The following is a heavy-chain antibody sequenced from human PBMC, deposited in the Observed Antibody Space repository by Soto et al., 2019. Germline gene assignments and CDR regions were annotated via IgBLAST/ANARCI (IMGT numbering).Heavy chain of an antibody. CDR3: AKDQGCDGSGYYCWYFDL. CDR2: ISGSGGHT. J-gene: IGHJ2*01. CDR1: GFTFSSYA. V-gene: IGHV3-23*01. Sequence: EVQLLESGGGLVQPGGSLRHSCAASGFTFSSYAMSWVRQAPGKGLEWVSAISGSGGHTYYADSVKGRFTISRDNSKNTVYLQMNSLRAEDTAVYYCAKDQGCDGSGYYCWYFDLWGRGTLVTVSS. D-gene: IGHD3-22*01.